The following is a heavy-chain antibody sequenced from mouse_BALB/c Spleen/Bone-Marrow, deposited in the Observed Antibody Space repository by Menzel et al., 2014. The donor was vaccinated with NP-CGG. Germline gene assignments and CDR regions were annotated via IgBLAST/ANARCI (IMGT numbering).Heavy chain of an antibody. Sequence: VKVEESGGGLVQPGGSLKLSCAASGFDFSRYWMSWVRQAPGKGLEWIGEINPDSSTINYTPSLKDKFIISRDNAKNTLYLQMSKARSEDTALYYCERLSYYGRFAYWGQGTLVTVSA. CDR1: GFDFSRYW. D-gene: IGHD1-1*01. CDR2: INPDSSTI. CDR3: ERLSYYGRFAY. V-gene: IGHV4-1*02. J-gene: IGHJ3*01.